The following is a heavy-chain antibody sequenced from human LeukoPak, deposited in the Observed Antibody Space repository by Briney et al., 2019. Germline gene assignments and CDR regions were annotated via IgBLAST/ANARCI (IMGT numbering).Heavy chain of an antibody. CDR1: GFTFTSSA. CDR3: ARETTGIDY. J-gene: IGHJ4*02. D-gene: IGHD4-17*01. Sequence: GGSLRLSCAASGFTFTSSAMSWVRQAPGKGLEWVSAISGSGDGTYYADSVKGRFTISRDNAKNSLYLQMSSLRAEDTAVYYCARETTGIDYWGQGTLVTVSS. CDR2: ISGSGDGT. V-gene: IGHV3-23*01.